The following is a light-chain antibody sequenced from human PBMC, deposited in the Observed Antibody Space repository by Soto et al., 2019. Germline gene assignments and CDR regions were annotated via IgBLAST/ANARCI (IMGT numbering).Light chain of an antibody. V-gene: IGKV3-11*01. CDR2: DAS. CDR3: QQRSEWPRT. Sequence: EIVLTQSPATLSLSPGERATLSCRASQSISSSLAWYQQKPGQAPRLLIYDASSRATGFPARFSGSRSGTDFTRTIGSLEPEDFAVYYCQQRSEWPRTFGQGTKVESK. J-gene: IGKJ1*01. CDR1: QSISSS.